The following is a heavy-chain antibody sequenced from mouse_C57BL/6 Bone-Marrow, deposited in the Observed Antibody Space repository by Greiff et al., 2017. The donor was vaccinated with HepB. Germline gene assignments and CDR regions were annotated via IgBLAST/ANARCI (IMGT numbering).Heavy chain of an antibody. CDR2: ISNGGGST. Sequence: EVQRVESGGGLVQPGGSLKLSCAASGFTFSDYYMYWVRQTPEKRLEWVAYISNGGGSTYYPDTVKGRFTISRDNAKNTLYLQMSRLKSEDTAMYYCARRGELYYFDYWGQGTTLTVSS. J-gene: IGHJ2*01. CDR1: GFTFSDYY. CDR3: ARRGELYYFDY. V-gene: IGHV5-12*01.